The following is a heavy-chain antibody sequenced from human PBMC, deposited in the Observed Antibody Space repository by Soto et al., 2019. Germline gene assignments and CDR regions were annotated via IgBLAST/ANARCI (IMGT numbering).Heavy chain of an antibody. V-gene: IGHV3-9*01. Sequence: GGSLRLSCAASGFTFDDYAMHWVRQAPGKGLEWVSGISWNSGSIGYADSVKGRFTISRDNSKNTLYLQMNSLRAEDTAVYYCARDRSGYDWYYFDYWGQGTLVTVSS. CDR1: GFTFDDYA. D-gene: IGHD5-12*01. J-gene: IGHJ4*02. CDR3: ARDRSGYDWYYFDY. CDR2: ISWNSGSI.